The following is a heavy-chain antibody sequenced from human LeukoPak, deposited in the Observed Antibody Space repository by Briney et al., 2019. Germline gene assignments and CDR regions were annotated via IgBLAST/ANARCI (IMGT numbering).Heavy chain of an antibody. CDR3: AREIVMIRGVITDAFDV. Sequence: SETLSLTCTVSGDSATSFYWSWIRQPPGKGLEWIGYIYSSGSTDFNPSLKSRVSMSVDTSKNQVNLNLSSVTTADRAVYYCAREIVMIRGVITDAFDVWGHGTRVTVFS. J-gene: IGHJ3*01. CDR2: IYSSGST. CDR1: GDSATSFY. V-gene: IGHV4-59*02. D-gene: IGHD3-10*01.